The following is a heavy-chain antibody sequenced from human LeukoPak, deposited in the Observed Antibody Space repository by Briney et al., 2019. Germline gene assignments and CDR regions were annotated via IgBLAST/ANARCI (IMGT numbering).Heavy chain of an antibody. D-gene: IGHD2-8*02. CDR3: ARAGGCTDYPYDGLDI. CDR1: GFTFSSYG. Sequence: GRSLRLSCAASGFTFSSYGMHWVRQAPGKGLEWVAVIWNDGSNKNHADSVKGRFTISRDNSKNTLYLQMNTLRAEDTAVYYCARAGGCTDYPYDGLDIWGQGTKVTVSS. V-gene: IGHV3-33*01. CDR2: IWNDGSNK. J-gene: IGHJ3*02.